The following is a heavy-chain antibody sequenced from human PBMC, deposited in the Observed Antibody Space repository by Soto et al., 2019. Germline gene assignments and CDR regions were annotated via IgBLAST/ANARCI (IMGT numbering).Heavy chain of an antibody. Sequence: QVQLVQSGAEVKEPGSSVRVSCKASGGTFDNFIMNWVRQTPGQGLEWMGGIVPMLGTPTYAEKFKGRVTISASGSTSTIYMEVTSLRSEDTAFYYCARYGAYSSSLSQYSGMDVWGQGTTVTGSS. CDR2: IVPMLGTP. D-gene: IGHD3-16*01. J-gene: IGHJ6*02. V-gene: IGHV1-69*01. CDR3: ARYGAYSSSLSQYSGMDV. CDR1: GGTFDNFI.